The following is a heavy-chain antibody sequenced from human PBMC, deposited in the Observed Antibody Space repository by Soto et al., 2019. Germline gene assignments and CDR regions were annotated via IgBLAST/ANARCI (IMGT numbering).Heavy chain of an antibody. D-gene: IGHD2-15*01. CDR1: AGPTGSYF. CDR2: IYADGTT. V-gene: IGHV4-59*03. Sequence: ASETLSLTCSVSAGPTGSYFRNWLRPPPGKGLEWIGYIYADGTTGYNPSLQSRGTILLDMSTNQFSVTLVSVTVADTAVYYCVSARSAICGYDLDVWGQGTMVTVSS. CDR3: VSARSAICGYDLDV. J-gene: IGHJ3*01.